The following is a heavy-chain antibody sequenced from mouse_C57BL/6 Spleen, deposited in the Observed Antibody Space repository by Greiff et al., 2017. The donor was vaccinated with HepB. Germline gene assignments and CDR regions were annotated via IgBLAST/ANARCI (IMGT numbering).Heavy chain of an antibody. D-gene: IGHD2-5*01. CDR3: ARGSRSNPLWD. CDR2: IDPSDSYT. J-gene: IGHJ2*01. V-gene: IGHV1-50*01. Sequence: QVQLQQPGAELVKPGASVKLSCKASGYTFTSYWMQWVKQRPGQGLEWIGEIDPSDSYTNYNQKFKGKATLTVDTSSSTAYMQLSSLTSEDSAVYYCARGSRSNPLWDWGQGTTLTVSS. CDR1: GYTFTSYW.